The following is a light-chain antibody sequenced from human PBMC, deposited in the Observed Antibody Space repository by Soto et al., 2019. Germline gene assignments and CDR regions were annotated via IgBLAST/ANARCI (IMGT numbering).Light chain of an antibody. Sequence: QSERTRAASVSGELGEGATISCTGISSKIGAGYDVPWYQQLPGTAPKLLIYGNSNRTSGVPDRFSGSKSCASASLAITGIQAEDEADYYCQSYDSSLSGSYVFGTGTTVTVL. J-gene: IGLJ1*01. CDR1: SSKIGAGYD. V-gene: IGLV1-40*01. CDR3: QSYDSSLSGSYV. CDR2: GNS.